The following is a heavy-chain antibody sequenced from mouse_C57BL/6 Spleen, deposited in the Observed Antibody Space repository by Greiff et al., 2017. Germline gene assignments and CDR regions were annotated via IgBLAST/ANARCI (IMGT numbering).Heavy chain of an antibody. CDR2: IDPSDSET. V-gene: IGHV1-52*01. J-gene: IGHJ4*01. CDR3: ARKSLFTPGAMEY. CDR1: GYTFTSYW. Sequence: QVQLQQPGAELVRPGSSVKLSCKASGYTFTSYWMHWVKQSPIQGLEWIGNIDPSDSETHYNQKFKGKATLTVDKSSSTAYMQLSSLTSEDSAVYYGARKSLFTPGAMEYWGQGTSVTVSS. D-gene: IGHD1-1*01.